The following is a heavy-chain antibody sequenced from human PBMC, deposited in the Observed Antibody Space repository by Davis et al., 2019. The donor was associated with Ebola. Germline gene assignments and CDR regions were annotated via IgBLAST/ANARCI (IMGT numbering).Heavy chain of an antibody. V-gene: IGHV4-59*01. J-gene: IGHJ4*02. Sequence: PGGSLRLSCTVSGGSISSYYWSWIRQPPGKGLEWIGYIYYSGSTNYNPSLKSRVTISVDTSKNQFSLKLSSVTAADTAVYYCARAGRQYSSGWYGADFDYWGQGTLVTVSS. CDR1: GGSISSYY. CDR2: IYYSGST. CDR3: ARAGRQYSSGWYGADFDY. D-gene: IGHD6-19*01.